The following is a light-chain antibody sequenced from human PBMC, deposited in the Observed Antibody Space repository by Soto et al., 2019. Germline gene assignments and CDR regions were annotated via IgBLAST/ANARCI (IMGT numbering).Light chain of an antibody. CDR2: AAS. Sequence: DIQMTQSPSSLSASVGDRVTITCRASQSISRYLNWYQQKPGKAPKLLIYAASSLQSGVPSRFSGSGTGTDFNLTISSQQPEDFATYYLQQSYSTPRLPFGQGPKVQI. J-gene: IGKJ1*01. CDR3: QQSYSTPRLP. V-gene: IGKV1-39*01. CDR1: QSISRY.